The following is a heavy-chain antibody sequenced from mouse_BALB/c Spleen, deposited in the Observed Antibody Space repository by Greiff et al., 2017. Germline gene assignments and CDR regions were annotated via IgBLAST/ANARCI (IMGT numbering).Heavy chain of an antibody. D-gene: IGHD2-3*01. CDR1: GYTFTSYT. CDR3: AREGVYDGYYGDY. V-gene: IGHV1-4*01. Sequence: VQLQQSGAELARPGASVKMSCKASGYTFTSYTMHWVKQRPGQGLEWIGYINPSSGYTNYNQKFKDKATLTADKSSSTAYMQLSSLTSEDSAVYYCAREGVYDGYYGDYWGQGTSVTVSS. J-gene: IGHJ4*01. CDR2: INPSSGYT.